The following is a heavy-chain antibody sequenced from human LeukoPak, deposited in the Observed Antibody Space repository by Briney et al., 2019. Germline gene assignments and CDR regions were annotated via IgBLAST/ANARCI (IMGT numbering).Heavy chain of an antibody. V-gene: IGHV1-2*06. Sequence: GASVKVSCKASGYTFTGYYMHWVRQAPGQGLEWMGLIHPNSGDTYYAQKFRGRVTMTRDTSITTAYMELDRLTSDDTAVYYCARDYSGSYTHWAQGTLVTISS. J-gene: IGHJ4*02. D-gene: IGHD1-26*01. CDR2: IHPNSGDT. CDR3: ARDYSGSYTH. CDR1: GYTFTGYY.